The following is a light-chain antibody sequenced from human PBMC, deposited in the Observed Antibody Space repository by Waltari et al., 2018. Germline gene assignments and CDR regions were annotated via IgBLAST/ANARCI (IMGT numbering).Light chain of an antibody. Sequence: QSVVTQPPSASGTPGQRVTLSCSGSSSNIGGDIVNWYQQFPGTAPKLLIYANNQRPSGFPGRFSGARSGTSASLVISGLQSEDEADYYCATWDASLDTWVFGGGTKVTVL. CDR1: SSNIGGDI. CDR2: ANN. V-gene: IGLV1-44*01. J-gene: IGLJ3*02. CDR3: ATWDASLDTWV.